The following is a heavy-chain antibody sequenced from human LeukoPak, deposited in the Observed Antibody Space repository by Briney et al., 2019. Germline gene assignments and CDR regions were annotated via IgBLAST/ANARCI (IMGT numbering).Heavy chain of an antibody. CDR1: GFAFCSYT. CDR2: ITSSGTYI. V-gene: IGHV3-21*01. J-gene: IGHJ6*03. CDR3: ARDAGSYYYYYYMDV. Sequence: GGSLRLSCAASGFAFCSYTMIWVRQAPGRALEWVSSITSSGTYIFYADSVKGRFTISRDNAKNSLYLQMNSLRAEDTAVYYCARDAGSYYYYYYMDVWGKGTTVTVSS. D-gene: IGHD6-13*01.